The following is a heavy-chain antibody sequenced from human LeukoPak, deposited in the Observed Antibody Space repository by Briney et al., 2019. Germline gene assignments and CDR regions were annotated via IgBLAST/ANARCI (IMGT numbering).Heavy chain of an antibody. D-gene: IGHD6-6*01. V-gene: IGHV3-21*01. Sequence: PGGSLRLSCEVSGITFSRHSMNWVRQAPGKGLEWVASIGSSRRYIQHADSVRGRFTISGDNAEKSLYLEMNGLRVEDTAVYYCTRGLEYSSTDAFDIWGQGIMVTVSS. CDR2: IGSSRRYI. J-gene: IGHJ3*02. CDR1: GITFSRHS. CDR3: TRGLEYSSTDAFDI.